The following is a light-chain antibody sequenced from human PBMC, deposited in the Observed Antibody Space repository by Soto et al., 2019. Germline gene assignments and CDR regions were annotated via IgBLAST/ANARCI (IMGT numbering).Light chain of an antibody. CDR2: DAS. Sequence: DIQMTQSPSSLSASVGDRVTITCRASQSIRNYLNWYQQKPGKAPKVLIYDASSLQGGVPSRFSGSGSGTDFTLTISSLQPEDFATYYCQQSYTTPPWTFGQGTKVDIK. CDR1: QSIRNY. J-gene: IGKJ1*01. CDR3: QQSYTTPPWT. V-gene: IGKV1-39*01.